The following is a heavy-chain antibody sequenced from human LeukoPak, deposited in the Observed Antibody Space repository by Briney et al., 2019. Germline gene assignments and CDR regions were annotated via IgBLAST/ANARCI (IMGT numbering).Heavy chain of an antibody. J-gene: IGHJ4*02. CDR2: IDPSDSYT. CDR1: GYSFTNYW. D-gene: IGHD4-17*01. CDR3: ATGASKVTTDFANY. V-gene: IGHV5-10-1*01. Sequence: GESLKISCKASGYSFTNYWISWVRQMPGKGLEWMGRIDPSDSYTKYSPSFEGHVTISVDKSISTAFLQWHSLKASDSAMYYCATGASKVTTDFANYWGQGTQVAVSS.